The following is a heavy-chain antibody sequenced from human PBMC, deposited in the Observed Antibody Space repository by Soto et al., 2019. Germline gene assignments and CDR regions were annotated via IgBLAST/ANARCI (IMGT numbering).Heavy chain of an antibody. Sequence: SVKVSCKASGGTFSSYAISWVRQAPGQGLEWMGGIIPIFGTANYAQKFQGRVTITADESTSTAYMELSSLRSEDTAVYYCARASGDTSSSWYYYYGMDVWGQGTTVTVSS. CDR2: IIPIFGTA. CDR3: ARASGDTSSSWYYYYGMDV. D-gene: IGHD6-13*01. V-gene: IGHV1-69*13. J-gene: IGHJ6*02. CDR1: GGTFSSYA.